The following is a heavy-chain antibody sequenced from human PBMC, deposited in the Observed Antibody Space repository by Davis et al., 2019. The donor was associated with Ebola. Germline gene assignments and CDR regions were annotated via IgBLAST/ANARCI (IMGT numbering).Heavy chain of an antibody. J-gene: IGHJ4*02. V-gene: IGHV1-18*01. CDR2: ISAYNGDT. D-gene: IGHD5-18*01. Sequence: AASVKVSCKASGGTFSSYAISWVRQAPGQGLEWMGWISAYNGDTNYAQKLQGRVTMTRDTSISTAYMELSRLRSDDTAVYYCARDQGYSYGYGYDYWGQGTLVTVSS. CDR3: ARDQGYSYGYGYDY. CDR1: GGTFSSYA.